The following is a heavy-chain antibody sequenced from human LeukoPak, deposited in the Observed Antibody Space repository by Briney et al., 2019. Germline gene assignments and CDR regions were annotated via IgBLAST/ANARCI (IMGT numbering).Heavy chain of an antibody. CDR1: GFTFDDYA. V-gene: IGHV3-9*01. CDR3: AKDSYYDILTGYCTL. Sequence: PGGSLRLSCAASGFTFDDYAMHWVRQAPGKGLEWVSGISWNSGSIGYADSVKGRFTISRDNAKNSLYLQMNSLRAEDTALYYCAKDSYYDILTGYCTLWGQGTLVTVSS. D-gene: IGHD3-9*01. J-gene: IGHJ4*02. CDR2: ISWNSGSI.